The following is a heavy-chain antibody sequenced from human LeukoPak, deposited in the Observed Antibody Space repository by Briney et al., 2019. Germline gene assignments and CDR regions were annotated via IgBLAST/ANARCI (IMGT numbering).Heavy chain of an antibody. CDR1: GFTFSRYS. J-gene: IGHJ6*02. CDR2: LGSSGTTI. CDR3: ARAILPQELLTPYYYYGMDV. Sequence: GGSLRLSCVASGFTFSRYSVNWVRQAPGKGLEWLSYLGSSGTTIYYADSVKGRFTISRDNAKNSLYLQMNSLRAEDTAVYYCARAILPQELLTPYYYYGMDVWGQGTTVTVSS. V-gene: IGHV3-48*01. D-gene: IGHD1-26*01.